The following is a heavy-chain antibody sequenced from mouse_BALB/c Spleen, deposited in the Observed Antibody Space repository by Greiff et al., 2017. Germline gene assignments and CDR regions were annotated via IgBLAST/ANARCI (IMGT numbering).Heavy chain of an antibody. Sequence: QVQLQQSGAELVRPGTSVKVSCKASGYAFTNYLIEWVKQRPGQGLEWIGVINPGSGGTNYNEKFKGKATLTADKSSSTAYMQLSSLTSDDSAVYFCASPYGYDWFAYWGQGTLVTVSA. CDR2: INPGSGGT. J-gene: IGHJ3*01. CDR3: ASPYGYDWFAY. V-gene: IGHV1-54*01. D-gene: IGHD2-2*01. CDR1: GYAFTNYL.